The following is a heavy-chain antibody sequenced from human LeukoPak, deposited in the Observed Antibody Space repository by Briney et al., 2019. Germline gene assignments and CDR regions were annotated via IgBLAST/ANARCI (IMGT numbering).Heavy chain of an antibody. V-gene: IGHV4-39*05. CDR3: AAGGGYPQGFYYFDY. J-gene: IGHJ4*02. CDR1: GGSISSSSYY. CDR2: IYYSGST. Sequence: SETPSLTCTVSGGSISSSSYYWGWIRQPPGKGLEWIGSIYYSGSTYYNPSLKSRVTISVDTSKRQFSLKLSSVTAADTAVYYCAAGGGYPQGFYYFDYWGQGTLVTVSS. D-gene: IGHD5-12*01.